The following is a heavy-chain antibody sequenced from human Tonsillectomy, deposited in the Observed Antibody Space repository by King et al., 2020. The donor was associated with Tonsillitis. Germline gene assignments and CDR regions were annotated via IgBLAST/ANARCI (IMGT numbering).Heavy chain of an antibody. Sequence: VQLVESGGGLVKPGGSLRLSCAASGFTFSSFTMNWVRQAPGKGLEWVSSISSSGTYIYYADSAKGRFTISRDNAKNSLYLQMNSLRAEDTAVYYCARDIQVQSPTGPNYFYNGMDVWRQGTTVTVSS. CDR2: ISSSGTYI. CDR1: GFTFSSFT. D-gene: IGHD1-1*01. CDR3: ARDIQVQSPTGPNYFYNGMDV. V-gene: IGHV3-21*01. J-gene: IGHJ6*02.